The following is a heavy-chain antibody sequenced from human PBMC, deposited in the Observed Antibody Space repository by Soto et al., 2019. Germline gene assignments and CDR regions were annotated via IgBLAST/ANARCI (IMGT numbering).Heavy chain of an antibody. CDR2: ISYDGSNK. CDR1: GFTFSSYG. V-gene: IGHV3-30*18. J-gene: IGHJ4*02. CDR3: AKDDDYGDHYDY. Sequence: QVQLVESGGGVVQPGRSLRLSCAASGFTFSSYGMHWVRQAPGKGLEWVAVISYDGSNKYYADSVKGLFTISRDNSKNTLYLQMNSLRAEDTAVYYCAKDDDYGDHYDYWGQGTLVTVSS. D-gene: IGHD4-17*01.